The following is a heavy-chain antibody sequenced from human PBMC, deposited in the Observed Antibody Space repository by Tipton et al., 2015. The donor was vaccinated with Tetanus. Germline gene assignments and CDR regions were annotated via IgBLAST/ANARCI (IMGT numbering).Heavy chain of an antibody. CDR1: GGSFSGYY. J-gene: IGHJ3*02. CDR3: ARRFYDSSGYSFDI. Sequence: TLSLTCAVYGGSFSGYYWSWIRQPPGKGLEWIGEINHSGSTNYNPSLKTRVTTSVDTSKNQLSLKPSPVTAADTAVYYCARRFYDSSGYSFDIWGQGTMVPASS. CDR2: INHSGST. D-gene: IGHD3-22*01. V-gene: IGHV4-34*01.